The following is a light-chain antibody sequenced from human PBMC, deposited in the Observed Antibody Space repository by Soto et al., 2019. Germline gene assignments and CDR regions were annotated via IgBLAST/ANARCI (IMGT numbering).Light chain of an antibody. CDR2: GAS. J-gene: IGKJ1*01. CDR1: QSVSSN. V-gene: IGKV3-15*01. Sequence: ETVMTQSAATLSVSPGKRATLSCRASQSVSSNLAWYQQKPGQAPRLLIYGASTRVTGIPARFSGSGSGTEFTLTISSLQSEDFAVYYCQQYNNWPRTFGQGTKVEIK. CDR3: QQYNNWPRT.